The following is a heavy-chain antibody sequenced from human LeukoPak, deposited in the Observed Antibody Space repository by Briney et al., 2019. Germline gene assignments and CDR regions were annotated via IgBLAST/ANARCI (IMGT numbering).Heavy chain of an antibody. CDR2: INPNSGGT. CDR1: GYTFTGYY. V-gene: IGHV1-2*06. D-gene: IGHD3-10*02. J-gene: IGHJ5*02. Sequence: ASVKVSCKASGYTFTGYYMHWVRQAPGQGLEWVGRINPNSGGTNYAQKFQGRVTMTRDASISTAYMQLSRLRSDDTAVYYCAVELFGFNWFDPWGQGTLVTVSS. CDR3: AVELFGFNWFDP.